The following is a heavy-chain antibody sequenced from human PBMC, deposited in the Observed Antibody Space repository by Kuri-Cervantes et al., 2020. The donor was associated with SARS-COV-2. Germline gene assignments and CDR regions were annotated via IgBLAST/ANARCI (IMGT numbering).Heavy chain of an antibody. CDR1: GFTFSGSA. D-gene: IGHD3-3*01. CDR3: TTDPSLEWLLPFDY. J-gene: IGHJ4*02. Sequence: GGSLRLSCAASGFTFSGSAMHWVRQASGKGLEWVGRIRSKANSYATAYAASVKGRFTISRDDSKNTLYLQMNSLKTEDTAVYYCTTDPSLEWLLPFDYWGQGTLVTVSS. V-gene: IGHV3-73*01. CDR2: IRSKANSYAT.